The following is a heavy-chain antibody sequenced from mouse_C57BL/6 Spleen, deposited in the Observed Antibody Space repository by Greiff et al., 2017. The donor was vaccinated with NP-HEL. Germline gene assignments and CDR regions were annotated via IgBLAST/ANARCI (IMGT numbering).Heavy chain of an antibody. CDR2: IRLKSDNYAT. CDR3: TAIDYYGSSYNFDV. J-gene: IGHJ1*03. V-gene: IGHV6-3*01. D-gene: IGHD1-1*01. Sequence: EVKVEESGGGLVQPGGSMKLSCVASGFTFSNYWMNWVRQSPEKGLEWVAQIRLKSDNYATHYAESVKGRFTISRDDSKSSVYLQMNNLRAEDTGIYYCTAIDYYGSSYNFDVWGTGTTVTVSS. CDR1: GFTFSNYW.